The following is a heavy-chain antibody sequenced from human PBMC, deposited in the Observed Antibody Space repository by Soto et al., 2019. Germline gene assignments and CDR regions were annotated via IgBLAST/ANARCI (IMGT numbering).Heavy chain of an antibody. J-gene: IGHJ5*02. D-gene: IGHD3-10*01. Sequence: QVQLQESGPGLVKPSQTLSLTCTVSGGSISSGDYYWSWIRQPPGKGLEWIGYIYYSGSTYYNPSLKSLVTISVDTSTDQFSLKLSSVTAADTAVYYCARVTPLLWFGELLAGWFDPWGQGTLVTVSS. CDR3: ARVTPLLWFGELLAGWFDP. CDR1: GGSISSGDYY. V-gene: IGHV4-30-4*01. CDR2: IYYSGST.